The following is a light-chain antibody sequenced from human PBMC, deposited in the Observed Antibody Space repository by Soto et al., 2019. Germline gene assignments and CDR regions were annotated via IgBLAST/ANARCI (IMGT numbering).Light chain of an antibody. V-gene: IGKV1-27*01. CDR1: QGISNY. Sequence: DIQMTQSPSSLSASVGDRVTITCRASQGISNYLAWYQQQPGKVPKLLIYAAATLQSGVPSRFSGSGSGTDLTLTISTMQSEDVATYYCQKYNGAPWTCGQGTNFDIK. CDR2: AAA. J-gene: IGKJ1*01. CDR3: QKYNGAPWT.